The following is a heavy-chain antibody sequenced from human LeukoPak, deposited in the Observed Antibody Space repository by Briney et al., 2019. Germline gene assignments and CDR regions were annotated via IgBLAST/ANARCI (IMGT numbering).Heavy chain of an antibody. D-gene: IGHD5-12*01. CDR1: GITLSNYA. Sequence: GGSLRLSCAVSGITLSNYAMSWVRQAPGKGLEWVAGISGSGGGTHYADSVKGRFTISRNNSKNTLYLQMNSLRAEDTAVYYCAKVRGKPTNWGQGTLVTVSS. J-gene: IGHJ4*02. V-gene: IGHV3-23*01. CDR2: ISGSGGGT. CDR3: AKVRGKPTN.